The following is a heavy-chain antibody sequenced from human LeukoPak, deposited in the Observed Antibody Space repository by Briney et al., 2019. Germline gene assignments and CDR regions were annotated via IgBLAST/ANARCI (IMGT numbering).Heavy chain of an antibody. Sequence: GGSLRLSCAASGFTFSSYSMNWVRQAPGKGLEWVSSISSSSSYIYYADSVKGRFTISRDNAKNSLYLQMNSLRAEDTGVYYCARSKLGYYYYYMDVWGKGTTVTVSS. CDR1: GFTFSSYS. J-gene: IGHJ6*03. V-gene: IGHV3-21*01. CDR2: ISSSSSYI. D-gene: IGHD7-27*01. CDR3: ARSKLGYYYYYMDV.